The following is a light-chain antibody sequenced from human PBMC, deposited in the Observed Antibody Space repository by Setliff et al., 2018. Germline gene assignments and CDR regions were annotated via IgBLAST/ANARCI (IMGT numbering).Light chain of an antibody. Sequence: QSALPQPASVSGSPGQSIAISCTGTSSDVGAYDYVSWYQQHPDRAPKLMIYDVNKRPSGVPDRFSASRSGNTASLTISGLQPEDESDYYCCSYAGYSYVFGTGTKVTVL. CDR1: SSDVGAYDY. CDR3: CSYAGYSYV. V-gene: IGLV2-11*01. CDR2: DVN. J-gene: IGLJ1*01.